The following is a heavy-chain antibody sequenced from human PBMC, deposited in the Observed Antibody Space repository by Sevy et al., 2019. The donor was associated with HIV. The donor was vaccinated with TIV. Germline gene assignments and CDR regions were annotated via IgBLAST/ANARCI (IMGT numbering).Heavy chain of an antibody. CDR2: YDPEDGET. Sequence: ASVNVSCKVSGYSVRDLSIHWVRQAPGKGLEWMGGYDPEDGETIYAKKFQGRVTMTEDTSTDTAYMELSSLRSEDTAVYYCATSPDYYDSSRDAFDIWGQGTMVTVSS. D-gene: IGHD3-22*01. V-gene: IGHV1-24*01. CDR3: ATSPDYYDSSRDAFDI. J-gene: IGHJ3*02. CDR1: GYSVRDLS.